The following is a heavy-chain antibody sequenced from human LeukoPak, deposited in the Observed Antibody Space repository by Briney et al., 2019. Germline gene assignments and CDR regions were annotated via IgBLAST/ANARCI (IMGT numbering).Heavy chain of an antibody. CDR2: IHSGGST. CDR1: GFTVSNAW. J-gene: IGHJ4*02. D-gene: IGHD3-22*01. V-gene: IGHV3-66*01. CDR3: ARGRYYDRSGYSPCDY. Sequence: GGSLRLSCAASGFTVSNAWMSWFRQAPGKGLEWVSVIHSGGSTYYADSVRGRFTISRDNSKNTLYLQMNSLRAEDTAVYYCARGRYYDRSGYSPCDYWGQGALVTVSS.